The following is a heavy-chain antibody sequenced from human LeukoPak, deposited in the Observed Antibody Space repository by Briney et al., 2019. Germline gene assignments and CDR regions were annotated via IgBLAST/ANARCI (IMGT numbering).Heavy chain of an antibody. J-gene: IGHJ5*02. CDR3: ARQSGTSKRTAT. V-gene: IGHV4-39*01. CDR1: GGSISSESGEGYY. CDR2: IHYSGST. D-gene: IGHD1-1*01. Sequence: SETLSLTCTVSGGSISSESGEGYYWGWIRQPPGNGLEWIGIIHYSGSTYYNPSLKSRVTISVDTSKNQFSLKLNSVTATDTAVYYCARQSGTSKRTATWGQGTLVTVPS.